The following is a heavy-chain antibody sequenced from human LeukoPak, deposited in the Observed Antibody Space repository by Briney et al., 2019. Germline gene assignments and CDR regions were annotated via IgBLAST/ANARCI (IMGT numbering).Heavy chain of an antibody. Sequence: GGSLRLSCAASGFIVSSNYMNWVRQAPGKGLEWVSAISGSGGSTYYADSVKGRFTISRDNSKNTLYLQMKSLRAEDTALYYCAKDRDGSGSYYYWGQGTLVTVSS. J-gene: IGHJ4*02. D-gene: IGHD3-10*01. CDR3: AKDRDGSGSYYY. CDR2: ISGSGGST. V-gene: IGHV3-23*01. CDR1: GFIVSSNY.